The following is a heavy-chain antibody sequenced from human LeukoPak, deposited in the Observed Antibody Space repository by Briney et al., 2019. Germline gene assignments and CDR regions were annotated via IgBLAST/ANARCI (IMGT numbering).Heavy chain of an antibody. Sequence: SETLSLTCTVSGVSMTTYYWSWIRQPPGKGLEWIAYSHNSGETKYNPSLKGRITISVDTSKNEFSLKLTSVTAADTAVYYCARQPGSTAAFDIWGQGTTVTVSA. V-gene: IGHV4-59*08. CDR1: GVSMTTYY. J-gene: IGHJ3*02. CDR3: ARQPGSTAAFDI. D-gene: IGHD5-18*01. CDR2: SHNSGET.